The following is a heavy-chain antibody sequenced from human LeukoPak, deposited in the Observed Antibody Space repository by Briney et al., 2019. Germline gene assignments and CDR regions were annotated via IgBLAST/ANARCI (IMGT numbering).Heavy chain of an antibody. Sequence: GGSLRLSCAASGFTFSSYWMSWVRQAPGKGLEWVANIKQDGSEKYYVDSVKGRFTISRDNAKDSLHLQMNGLRPEDTALYYCSTDPRLLIYWGHGTLVTVSS. CDR1: GFTFSSYW. J-gene: IGHJ4*01. D-gene: IGHD2-8*01. CDR2: IKQDGSEK. V-gene: IGHV3-7*03. CDR3: STDPRLLIY.